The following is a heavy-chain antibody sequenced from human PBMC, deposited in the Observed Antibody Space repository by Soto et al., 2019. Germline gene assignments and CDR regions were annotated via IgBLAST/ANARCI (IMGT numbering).Heavy chain of an antibody. Sequence: QVQLVQSGAEVKNPGSSVNVSCKTVGGTMRSFAFSCVRQAPGQGLEWMGGIIPACATPNHAQKFQDRVTISADESTSTVYMELRRLRSEDSAVYFCARGADVFGYNWKYGPFEVWGQGTQSTVAS. CDR3: ARGADVFGYNWKYGPFEV. J-gene: IGHJ4*02. CDR2: IIPACATP. CDR1: GGTMRSFA. D-gene: IGHD1-20*01. V-gene: IGHV1-69*01.